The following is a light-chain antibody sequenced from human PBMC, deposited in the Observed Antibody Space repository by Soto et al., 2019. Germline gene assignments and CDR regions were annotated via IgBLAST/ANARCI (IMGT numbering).Light chain of an antibody. CDR2: DVS. CDR1: SSDIGAYNF. J-gene: IGLJ2*01. V-gene: IGLV2-11*01. Sequence: QSVLTQPRSVSGSPGQSVTISCTGTSSDIGAYNFVSWYQQHPGKAPKLIVSDVSKRPSGVPDRFSGSKSGNTASLTISGLQPEDEADYHCCSYAGTYSVVFGGGTTLTVL. CDR3: CSYAGTYSVV.